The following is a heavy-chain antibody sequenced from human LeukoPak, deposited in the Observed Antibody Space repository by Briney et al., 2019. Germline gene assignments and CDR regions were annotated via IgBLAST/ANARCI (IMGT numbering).Heavy chain of an antibody. CDR2: VYHSGDT. Sequence: SETLSLTCTVSGGSLSSSSYYWGWIRQPPGKGLEWLGSVYHSGDTYYNQPLRSRVTVSVETSKNQIYLKVFSVTAADTAVYYCGRHRPQVDPFDYWGQGTLVTVSS. V-gene: IGHV4-39*01. CDR3: GRHRPQVDPFDY. D-gene: IGHD5-12*01. CDR1: GGSLSSSSYY. J-gene: IGHJ4*02.